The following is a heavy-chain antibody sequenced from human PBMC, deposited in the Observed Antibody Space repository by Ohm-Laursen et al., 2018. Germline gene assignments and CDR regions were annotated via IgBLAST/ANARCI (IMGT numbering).Heavy chain of an antibody. D-gene: IGHD6-19*01. V-gene: IGHV4-59*02. J-gene: IGHJ4*02. CDR1: GVSVSRYY. CDR2: MYYSGST. Sequence: GTLSLTCAVSGVSVSRYYWSWIRQPPGKGLESIGYMYYSGSTNYNPSLKGRVTISIDTSKNQFSLKLSSVTAADTAVYYCARGNPVAGTFDYWGQGTLVTVSS. CDR3: ARGNPVAGTFDY.